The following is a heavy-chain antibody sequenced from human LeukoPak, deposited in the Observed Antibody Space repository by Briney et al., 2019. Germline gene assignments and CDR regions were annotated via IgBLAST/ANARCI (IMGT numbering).Heavy chain of an antibody. CDR2: IKQDGSEK. CDR1: GFTFSSYW. CDR3: ASGYDFWSGYFGLDY. V-gene: IGHV3-7*01. D-gene: IGHD3-3*01. Sequence: GGSLRLPCAASGFTFSSYWMSWVRQAPGKGLEWVANIKQDGSEKYYVDSVKGRSTISRDNAKNSLYLQMNSLRAEDTAVYYCASGYDFWSGYFGLDYWGQGTLVTVSS. J-gene: IGHJ4*02.